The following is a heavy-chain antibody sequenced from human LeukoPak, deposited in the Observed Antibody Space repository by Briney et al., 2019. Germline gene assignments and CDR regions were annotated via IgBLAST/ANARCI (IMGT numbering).Heavy chain of an antibody. J-gene: IGHJ6*02. V-gene: IGHV1-69*13. D-gene: IGHD3-10*01. CDR2: IIPIFGTA. CDR3: ARDSRHYYGSGSTYYYYYGMDV. CDR1: GGXFSSYA. Sequence: SVKVSCKASGGXFSSYAISWVRQAPGQGLEWMGGIIPIFGTANYAQKFQGRVTITADESTSTAYMELSSLRSEDTAVYYCARDSRHYYGSGSTYYYYYGMDVWGQGTTVTVSS.